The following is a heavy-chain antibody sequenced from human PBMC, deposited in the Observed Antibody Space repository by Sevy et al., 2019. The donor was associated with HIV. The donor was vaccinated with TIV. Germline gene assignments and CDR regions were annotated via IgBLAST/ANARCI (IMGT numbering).Heavy chain of an antibody. D-gene: IGHD6-13*01. V-gene: IGHV3-30*02. Sequence: GGSLRLSCAASGFTFSNYGMHWVRQVPGKGLQWVTFIRYDGSDKYYAASVKGRFTISRDDSKNTLYLQMDSLTPEDTAIYYCAKDLAGPGRRYFDYWGQRTLVTVSS. CDR3: AKDLAGPGRRYFDY. J-gene: IGHJ4*02. CDR2: IRYDGSDK. CDR1: GFTFSNYG.